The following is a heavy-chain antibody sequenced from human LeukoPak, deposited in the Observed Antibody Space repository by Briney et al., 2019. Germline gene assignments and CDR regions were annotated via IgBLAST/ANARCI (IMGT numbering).Heavy chain of an antibody. V-gene: IGHV4-61*02. CDR1: GDSISSGDYY. CDR2: ISSSGST. Sequence: PSQTLSLTCTVSGDSISSGDYYWSWIRQPAGKGLEWIGRISSSGSTNYNPSLKSRVTISVDTSKNQFSLKLSAVTAADTAVYYCARGVHGDYRWYFDLWGRGTLVTVSS. J-gene: IGHJ2*01. D-gene: IGHD4-17*01. CDR3: ARGVHGDYRWYFDL.